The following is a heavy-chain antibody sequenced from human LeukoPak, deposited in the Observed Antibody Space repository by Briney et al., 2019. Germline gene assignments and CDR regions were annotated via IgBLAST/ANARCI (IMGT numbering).Heavy chain of an antibody. CDR1: GGSFSGYY. J-gene: IGHJ6*03. V-gene: IGHV4-34*01. Sequence: SETLSLTCAVYGGSFSGYYWSWIRQPPGKGLERIGEINHSGSTNYNPSLKSRVTISVDTSKNQFSLKLSSVTAADTAVYYCARGRRFYYYYYMDVWGKGTTVTVSS. D-gene: IGHD1-1*01. CDR3: ARGRRFYYYYYMDV. CDR2: INHSGST.